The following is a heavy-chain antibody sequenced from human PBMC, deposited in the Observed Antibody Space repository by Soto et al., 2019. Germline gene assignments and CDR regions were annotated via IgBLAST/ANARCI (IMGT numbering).Heavy chain of an antibody. CDR1: GYTFTSYG. CDR3: AASYYYESSGCNEYYFDY. V-gene: IGHV1-18*01. Sequence: ASVKVSCKASGYTFTSYGISWVRQAPGQGLEWMGWISAYNGNTTYAQKLQGRVTMTTDTSTSTAYMELRSLRSDDTAVYYCAASYYYESSGCNEYYFDYWGQGTLVTVSS. CDR2: ISAYNGNT. D-gene: IGHD3-22*01. J-gene: IGHJ4*02.